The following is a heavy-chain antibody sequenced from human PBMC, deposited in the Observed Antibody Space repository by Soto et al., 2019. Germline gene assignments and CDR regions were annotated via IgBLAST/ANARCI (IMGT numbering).Heavy chain of an antibody. Sequence: PGGSLRLSCAASGFTFSNAWMNWVRQAPGKGLEWVSYISSSSSTIYYADSVKGRFTISRDNAKNSLYLQMNSLRDEDTAVYYCARDLVAAAGTGAKQPKTNLEDGMAVWAQGTTVPVSS. J-gene: IGHJ6*02. CDR1: GFTFSNAW. CDR2: ISSSSSTI. V-gene: IGHV3-48*02. CDR3: ARDLVAAAGTGAKQPKTNLEDGMAV. D-gene: IGHD6-13*01.